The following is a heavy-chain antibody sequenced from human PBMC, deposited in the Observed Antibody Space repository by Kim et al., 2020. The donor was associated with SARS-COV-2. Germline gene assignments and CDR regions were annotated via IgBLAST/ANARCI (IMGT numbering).Heavy chain of an antibody. CDR2: IYYSGST. CDR3: ARDRIAAAGLYFDY. Sequence: SETLSLTCTVSGGSISSGGYYWSWIRQHPGKGLEWIGYIYYSGSTYYNPPLKSRVTISVDTSKNQFSLKLSSVTAADTAVYYCARDRIAAAGLYFDYWGQGTLVTVSS. D-gene: IGHD6-13*01. J-gene: IGHJ4*02. CDR1: GGSISSGGYY. V-gene: IGHV4-31*03.